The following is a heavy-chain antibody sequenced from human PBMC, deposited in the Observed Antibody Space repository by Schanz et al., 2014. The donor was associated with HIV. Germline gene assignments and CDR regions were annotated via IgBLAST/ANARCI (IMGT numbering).Heavy chain of an antibody. D-gene: IGHD2-2*01. CDR2: INPNSGVT. CDR3: ARDRGSISWMGRAFDI. V-gene: IGHV1-2*02. Sequence: QVQLVQSGAEVKKPGASVKVSCKASGYTFTNYFIHWVRQAPGQGLEWMGWINPNSGVTEDAQKFQGRVTMTRDTSISTAYMEVSRLRSDDTAVYYCARDRGSISWMGRAFDIWGQGTMVTVSS. CDR1: GYTFTNYF. J-gene: IGHJ3*02.